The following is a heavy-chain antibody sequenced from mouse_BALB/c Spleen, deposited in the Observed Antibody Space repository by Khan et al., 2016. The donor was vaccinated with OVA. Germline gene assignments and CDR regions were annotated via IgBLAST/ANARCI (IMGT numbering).Heavy chain of an antibody. V-gene: IGHV9-4*02. J-gene: IGHJ4*01. CDR3: ARGGAAYYRSDGGAMDY. CDR2: INTHSGVP. Sequence: QIQLVQSGPELKKPGETVRISCKASGYTFTTAGIQWVQKMPGKGLKWIGWINTHSGVPKYAEDFKGRFAFSLETSASTAYLQITNLKNEDTATYFCARGGAAYYRSDGGAMDYWGQGTSGTVSS. D-gene: IGHD2-12*01. CDR1: GYTFTTAG.